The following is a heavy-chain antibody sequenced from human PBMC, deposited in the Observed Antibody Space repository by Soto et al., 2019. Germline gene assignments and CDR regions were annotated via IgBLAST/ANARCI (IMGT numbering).Heavy chain of an antibody. D-gene: IGHD3-10*01. CDR1: GGPFSGYY. Sequence: QVQLQQWGAGLLKPSETLSLTCAVYGGPFSGYYWSWIRQPPGKGLEWIGEINHSGSTNYNPSLKSRVTISVDTSKNQFSLKLSSVTAADTAVYYCARVDYYGSGSYYNVDYWGQGTLVTVSS. V-gene: IGHV4-34*01. CDR3: ARVDYYGSGSYYNVDY. J-gene: IGHJ4*02. CDR2: INHSGST.